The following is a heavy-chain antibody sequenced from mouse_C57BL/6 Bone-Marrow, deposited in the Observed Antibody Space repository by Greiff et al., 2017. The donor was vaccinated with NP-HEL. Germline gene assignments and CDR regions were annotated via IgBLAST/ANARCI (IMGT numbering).Heavy chain of an antibody. J-gene: IGHJ2*01. Sequence: EVQLQQSGPELVKPGASVKMSCKASGYTFTDYNMHWVKQSHGKSLEWIGYINPNNGGTSYNQKFKGKATLTVNKSSSTAYMELRSLTSEDSAVHYCARMRWDYPHFDYWGQGTTLTVSS. CDR2: INPNNGGT. CDR3: ARMRWDYPHFDY. D-gene: IGHD2-4*01. V-gene: IGHV1-22*01. CDR1: GYTFTDYN.